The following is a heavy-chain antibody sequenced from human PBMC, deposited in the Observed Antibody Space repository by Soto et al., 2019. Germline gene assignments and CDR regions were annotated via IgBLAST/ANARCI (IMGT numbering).Heavy chain of an antibody. V-gene: IGHV3-7*01. CDR1: GFTFSRYR. D-gene: IGHD1-26*01. Sequence: GGSLRLSCAASGFTFSRYRMSWVRQAPGKGLEWVANIKQDGSEKDYVDSVKGRFTISRDNAKNSLYLQMNSLRAEDTAVYYCARPISGSVDYWGQGTLVTVSS. J-gene: IGHJ4*02. CDR2: IKQDGSEK. CDR3: ARPISGSVDY.